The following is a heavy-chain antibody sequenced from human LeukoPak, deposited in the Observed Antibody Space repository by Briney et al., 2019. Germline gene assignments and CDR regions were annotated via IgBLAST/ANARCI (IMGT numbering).Heavy chain of an antibody. Sequence: SETLSLTCTVSGGSIGSYYWNWIRQAPGKGLEWIGYIHYSGSTNHNSSLKSRVTMSVDTSKSQFSLRLSSVTAADTAVYYCARDSTGLNWFDPWSQGTLVTVSS. CDR1: GGSIGSYY. CDR3: ARDSTGLNWFDP. CDR2: IHYSGST. J-gene: IGHJ5*02. V-gene: IGHV4-59*01. D-gene: IGHD2-8*02.